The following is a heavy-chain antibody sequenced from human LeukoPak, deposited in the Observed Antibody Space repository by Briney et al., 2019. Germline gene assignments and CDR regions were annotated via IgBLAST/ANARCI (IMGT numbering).Heavy chain of an antibody. V-gene: IGHV3-48*01. CDR2: ISSSGSTI. CDR3: AEGGNTYVY. CDR1: GFTFSSYS. D-gene: IGHD1-26*01. J-gene: IGHJ4*02. Sequence: GGSLRLSCAASGFTFSSYSMNWVRQAPGKGLEWVSYISSSGSTIYYVDSVKGRFTISRDNAKNSLYLQMKSLRAEDTAVYYCAEGGNTYVYWGQGTLVTVSS.